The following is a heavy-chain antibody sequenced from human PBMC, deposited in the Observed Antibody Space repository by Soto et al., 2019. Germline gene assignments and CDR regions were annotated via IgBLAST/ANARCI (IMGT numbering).Heavy chain of an antibody. CDR1: GFTISSNA. V-gene: IGHV3-23*01. CDR2: ISDRGDTT. J-gene: IGHJ4*02. Sequence: GGSLRLSCAASGFTISSNAMYWVRQAPGKGLEWVSAISDRGDTTHYADSVKGRFTISRDTSKNTLYLQLNALRADDTAVYYCAKDKPGTTSFDCWGQGTLVTVSS. D-gene: IGHD1-1*01. CDR3: AKDKPGTTSFDC.